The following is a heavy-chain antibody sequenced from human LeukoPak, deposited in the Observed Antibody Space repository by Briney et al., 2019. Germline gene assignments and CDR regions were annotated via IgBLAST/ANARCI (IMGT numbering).Heavy chain of an antibody. CDR2: IGDDGRST. CDR1: GFTFSSSA. D-gene: IGHD6-13*01. J-gene: IGHJ4*02. Sequence: GGSLRLSCAASGFTFSSSAMSWVRQAPGKGLVWVSRIGDDGRSTDYADSVKGRFTISRDNAKNTLYLQMNSLRAEDTAVYYCARGSLGSSPYYWGQGTLVTVSP. V-gene: IGHV3-74*01. CDR3: ARGSLGSSPYY.